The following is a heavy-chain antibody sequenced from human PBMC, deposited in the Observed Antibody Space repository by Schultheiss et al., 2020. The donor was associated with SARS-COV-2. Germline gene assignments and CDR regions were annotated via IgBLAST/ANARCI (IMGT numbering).Heavy chain of an antibody. CDR3: AKEYGSYSP. Sequence: GVLRLSCAASGFTFSTSWMHWVRQAPGKGLVWVSRINSDGSSTAYADSVKGRFTISRDNAKNTLYLQMNSLRAEDTALYYCAKEYGSYSPWGQGTLVTVSS. V-gene: IGHV3-74*01. D-gene: IGHD1-26*01. CDR1: GFTFSTSW. CDR2: INSDGSST. J-gene: IGHJ5*02.